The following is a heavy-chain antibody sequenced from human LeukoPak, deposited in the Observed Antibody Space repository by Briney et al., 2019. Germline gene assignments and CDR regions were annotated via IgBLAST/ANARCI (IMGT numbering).Heavy chain of an antibody. V-gene: IGHV1-46*01. J-gene: IGHJ3*02. CDR1: GYTFTSYY. Sequence: GASVKVSCKASGYTFTSYYMHWVRQAPAQGLEWMGIINPSGGSTSYAQKFQGRVTMTRDTSTSTVYMELSSLRSEDTAVYYCARPLITMVRGVLGPFDIWGQGTMVTVSS. D-gene: IGHD3-10*01. CDR2: INPSGGST. CDR3: ARPLITMVRGVLGPFDI.